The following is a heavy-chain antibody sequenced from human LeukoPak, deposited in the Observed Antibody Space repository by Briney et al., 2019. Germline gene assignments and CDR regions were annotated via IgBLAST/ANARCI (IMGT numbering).Heavy chain of an antibody. CDR1: GFTFSSYW. V-gene: IGHV3-7*01. D-gene: IGHD3-10*01. J-gene: IGHJ4*02. CDR3: ARTARGSGSQTASYYFDY. CDR2: IKRDGSEK. Sequence: GGSLRLSCAASGFTFSSYWMTWVRQAPGKGLEWVANIKRDGSEKYYVDSVKGRFTISRDNAKNSLNLQMNSLRAEDTAVYYCARTARGSGSQTASYYFDYWGRGTLVTVSS.